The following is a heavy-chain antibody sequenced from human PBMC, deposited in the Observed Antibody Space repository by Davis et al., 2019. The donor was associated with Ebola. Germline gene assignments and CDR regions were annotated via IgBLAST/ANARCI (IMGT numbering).Heavy chain of an antibody. D-gene: IGHD3-22*01. CDR1: GGTFSSYA. V-gene: IGHV1-69*13. J-gene: IGHJ4*02. Sequence: SVKVSCKASGGTFSSYAISWVRQAPGQGLEWMGEIIPIFGTANYAQKFQGRVTITADESTSTAYMELSSLRVEDTAVYYCAKGNRNLFYSDSGLDSWGQGTLVTVSS. CDR2: IIPIFGTA. CDR3: AKGNRNLFYSDSGLDS.